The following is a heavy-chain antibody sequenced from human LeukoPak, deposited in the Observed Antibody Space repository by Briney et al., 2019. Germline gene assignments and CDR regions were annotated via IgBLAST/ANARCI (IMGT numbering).Heavy chain of an antibody. Sequence: GGSLRRSCAASGFTLSSYEMNWVRQAPGKGLELVSYISSIGSTIYYADSVKGRFTISRDNAKNSLYLQMNSLRAEDTAVYYCARDPGYGDYVDYWGQGTLVTVSS. CDR1: GFTLSSYE. CDR2: ISSIGSTI. V-gene: IGHV3-48*03. CDR3: ARDPGYGDYVDY. J-gene: IGHJ4*02. D-gene: IGHD4-17*01.